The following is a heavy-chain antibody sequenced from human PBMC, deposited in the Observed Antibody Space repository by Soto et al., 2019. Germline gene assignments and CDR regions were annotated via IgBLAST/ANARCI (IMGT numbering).Heavy chain of an antibody. CDR1: GFTFDDYA. J-gene: IGHJ4*02. CDR3: AKAIWGYCSGGSCYSDY. V-gene: IGHV3-9*01. CDR2: ISWNSGSI. Sequence: EVQLVESGGGLVQPGRSLRLSCVASGFTFDDYAMHWVRQAPGKGLEWVSGISWNSGSIGYADSVKGRFTISRDNAKNSRYLQMNSLRAEDTALYYCAKAIWGYCSGGSCYSDYWGQGTLVTVSS. D-gene: IGHD2-15*01.